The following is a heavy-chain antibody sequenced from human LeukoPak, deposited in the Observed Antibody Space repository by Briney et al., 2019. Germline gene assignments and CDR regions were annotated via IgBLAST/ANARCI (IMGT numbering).Heavy chain of an antibody. CDR1: GFTFSSYG. V-gene: IGHV3-30*02. J-gene: IGHJ6*03. D-gene: IGHD5-24*01. CDR2: IRYDGSNK. Sequence: SGGSLRLSCAASGFTFSSYGMHWVRQAPGKGLEGVAFIRYDGSNKYYADSVKGRFTISRDNSKNTLYLQMNSLRAEDTAVYYCAKDRRGDYYYYMDVWGKGTTVTVSS. CDR3: AKDRRGDYYYYMDV.